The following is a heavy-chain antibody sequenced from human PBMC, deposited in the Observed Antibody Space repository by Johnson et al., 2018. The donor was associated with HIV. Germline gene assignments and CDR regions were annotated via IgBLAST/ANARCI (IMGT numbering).Heavy chain of an antibody. J-gene: IGHJ3*02. CDR1: GFTFDDYA. CDR3: AKQYSSSWYGNAFDI. D-gene: IGHD6-13*01. CDR2: ISWNSGSI. Sequence: EVQLVESGGGVVQPGRSLRLSCAASGFTFDDYAMHWVRQAPGRGLEWVSGISWNSGSIGYADSVKGRFTISRDNAKNSLYLQMNSLRAEDTALYYCAKQYSSSWYGNAFDIWGQGTMVTVSS. V-gene: IGHV3-9*01.